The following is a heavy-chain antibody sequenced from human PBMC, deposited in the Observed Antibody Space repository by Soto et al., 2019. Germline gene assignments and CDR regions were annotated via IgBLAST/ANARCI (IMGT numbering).Heavy chain of an antibody. CDR1: GLTISGKKY. D-gene: IGHD1-1*01. Sequence: DVQLVESGGGLIQPGESLRLSCAAFGLTISGKKYVAWVRQAPGKGLEWVSALYDVDGSFYADSVTGRFTTSSDSSKTTVYLPMNDLIPDDTAVYYCATWHEREHAFDVWGQGTTVTISS. CDR2: LYDVDGS. J-gene: IGHJ3*01. V-gene: IGHV3-53*01. CDR3: ATWHEREHAFDV.